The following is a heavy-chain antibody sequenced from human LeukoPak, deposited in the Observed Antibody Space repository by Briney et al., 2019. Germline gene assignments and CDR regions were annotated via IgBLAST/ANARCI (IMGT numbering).Heavy chain of an antibody. V-gene: IGHV4-39*07. D-gene: IGHD3-22*01. CDR1: GGSISSSSYY. CDR3: APPPYYYEANGYSVA. CDR2: IYHSGST. J-gene: IGHJ5*02. Sequence: SETLSLTCTVSGGSISSSSYYWGWIRQPPGKGLERVGSIYHSGSTYYNPSLKSRVTIAVETSKNQFSLKLSSVTAADKAVYYCAPPPYYYEANGYSVAWGQGTLVTVSS.